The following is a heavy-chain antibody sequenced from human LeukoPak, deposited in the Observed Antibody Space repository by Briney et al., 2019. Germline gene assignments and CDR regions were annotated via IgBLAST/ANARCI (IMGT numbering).Heavy chain of an antibody. J-gene: IGHJ6*02. V-gene: IGHV1-18*01. CDR3: AREHYDSSGYPVYYYYGMDV. Sequence: ASVKVSCKASGYTFTSYGISWVRQAPGQGLEWMGWISAYNGNTNYAQKLQGRVTMTTDTSTSTAYMELRSLRSDATAVYSCAREHYDSSGYPVYYYYGMDVWGQGTTVTVSS. CDR1: GYTFTSYG. CDR2: ISAYNGNT. D-gene: IGHD3-22*01.